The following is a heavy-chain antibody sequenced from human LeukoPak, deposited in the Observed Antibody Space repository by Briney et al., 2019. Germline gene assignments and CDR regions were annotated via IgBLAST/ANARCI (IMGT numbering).Heavy chain of an antibody. CDR3: AKGRSQADY. V-gene: IGHV3-23*01. D-gene: IGHD2-15*01. J-gene: IGHJ4*02. CDR2: ISGSGGST. CDR1: GFTVSSNY. Sequence: GGSLRLSCAASGFTVSSNYIWVRQAPGKGLEWVSAISGSGGSTYYADSVKGRFTISRDNSKNTLYLQMNSLRAEDTAVYYCAKGRSQADYWGQGTLVTVSS.